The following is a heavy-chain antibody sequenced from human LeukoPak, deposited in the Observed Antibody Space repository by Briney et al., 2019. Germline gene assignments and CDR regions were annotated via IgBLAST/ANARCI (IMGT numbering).Heavy chain of an antibody. Sequence: ASVKVSCKASGYTFTSYYMHWVRQAPGQGLEWMGIINPSGGSTSYAQKFQGRVTMTRDTSTSTVYMELSSLRSEDTAVYYCARVVHLRGYCSSTSCYRGGFDPWGQGTLVTVSS. CDR1: GYTFTSYY. CDR2: INPSGGST. CDR3: ARVVHLRGYCSSTSCYRGGFDP. D-gene: IGHD2-2*02. V-gene: IGHV1-46*01. J-gene: IGHJ5*02.